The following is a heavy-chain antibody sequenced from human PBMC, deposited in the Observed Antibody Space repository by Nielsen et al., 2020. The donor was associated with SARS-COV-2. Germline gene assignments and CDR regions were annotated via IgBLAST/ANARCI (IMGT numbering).Heavy chain of an antibody. V-gene: IGHV3-11*06. CDR1: GFTFSDYY. CDR3: AREQRDYSDHIKWFDS. Sequence: GGSLRLSCAGSGFTFSDYYMSWIRQAPGKGLEWVAQMSGSSSYIHYADSVKGRFTISRDNAESSLYLQMNSLRAEDTAVYYCAREQRDYSDHIKWFDSWGQGTLVTVSS. D-gene: IGHD3-22*01. CDR2: MSGSSSYI. J-gene: IGHJ5*01.